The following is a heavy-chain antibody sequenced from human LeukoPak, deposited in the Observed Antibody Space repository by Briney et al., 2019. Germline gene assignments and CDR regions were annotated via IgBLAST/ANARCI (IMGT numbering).Heavy chain of an antibody. CDR2: MNSGGDT. Sequence: GGSLRLSCATSGFSFSDSSMAWVRQAPGKGLEWVSAMNSGGDTYYADSVRGRFIISRDKSRNTLYLQMNSLRVDDTAVYYCARGGSMVRGVLWGQGTLVTVSS. D-gene: IGHD3-10*01. CDR1: GFSFSDSS. V-gene: IGHV3-53*01. J-gene: IGHJ4*02. CDR3: ARGGSMVRGVL.